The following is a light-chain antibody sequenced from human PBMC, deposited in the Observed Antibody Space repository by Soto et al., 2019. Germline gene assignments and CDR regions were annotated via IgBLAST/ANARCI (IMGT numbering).Light chain of an antibody. Sequence: QSALTQPASVSGSPGQSITISCTGTSSDVGGYNFVSWYQHHPDKAPKLLIYTDYQRPSGVPDRFSGSKSGTSASLAINGLHSEDEADYYCASWDDNLNGGVFGGGTKLTVL. CDR3: ASWDDNLNGGV. V-gene: IGLV2-14*03. CDR2: TDY. J-gene: IGLJ3*02. CDR1: SSDVGGYNF.